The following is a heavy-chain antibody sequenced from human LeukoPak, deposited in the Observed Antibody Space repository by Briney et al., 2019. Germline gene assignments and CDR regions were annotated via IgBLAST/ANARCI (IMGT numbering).Heavy chain of an antibody. J-gene: IGHJ4*02. V-gene: IGHV3-48*01. CDR2: ISSSSTAI. CDR3: ARGIDY. Sequence: PGGSLRLSCAASGFTLSNAWMNWVRQAPGKGLEWISYISSSSTAIYYADSVKGRFTISRDNAKNSLYLQMNSLRAEDTAVYYCARGIDYWGQGTLVTVSS. CDR1: GFTLSNAW.